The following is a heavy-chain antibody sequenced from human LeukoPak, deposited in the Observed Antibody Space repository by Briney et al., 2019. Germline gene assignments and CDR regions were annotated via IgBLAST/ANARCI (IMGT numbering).Heavy chain of an antibody. J-gene: IGHJ6*04. CDR1: GGTFSSYA. Sequence: ASVKVSCKASGGTFSSYAISWVRQAPGQELEWMGGIIPIFGTANYAQKFQGRVTITADKSTSTAYMELSSLRSEDTAVYYCAGGTYYYGSGSYYRKRYYYYGMDVWGKGTTVTVSS. CDR3: AGGTYYYGSGSYYRKRYYYYGMDV. D-gene: IGHD3-10*01. CDR2: IIPIFGTA. V-gene: IGHV1-69*06.